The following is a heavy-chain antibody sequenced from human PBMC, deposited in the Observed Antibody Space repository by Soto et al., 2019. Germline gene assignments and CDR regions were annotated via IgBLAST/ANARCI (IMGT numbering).Heavy chain of an antibody. J-gene: IGHJ4*02. Sequence: EVQLVESGGGLVKPGGSLRLSCAGSGFTFSNAWMHWVRQAPGKGLEWVGRIKSKTDGGTTDYAAPVKGRFTISRDDPKSTMFLQMTSLRTEDTAVYYCTTAPPYDYDSSSPDHWGQGTVVTVSS. V-gene: IGHV3-15*07. CDR2: IKSKTDGGTT. D-gene: IGHD3-22*01. CDR3: TTAPPYDYDSSSPDH. CDR1: GFTFSNAW.